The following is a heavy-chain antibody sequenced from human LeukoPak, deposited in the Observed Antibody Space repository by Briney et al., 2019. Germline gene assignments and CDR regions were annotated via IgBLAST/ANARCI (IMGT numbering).Heavy chain of an antibody. J-gene: IGHJ3*02. CDR3: ANHKCSSTNCYSRDAFDI. D-gene: IGHD2-2*02. CDR1: GFTFSSYA. V-gene: IGHV3-30-3*01. Sequence: SGRSLRLSCAASGFTFSSYAMHWVRQAPGKGLEWVAVISYDGSNKYYADSVKGRFTISRDNSKNTLYLQMNSPRAEDTAVYYCANHKCSSTNCYSRDAFDIWGQGTMVTVSS. CDR2: ISYDGSNK.